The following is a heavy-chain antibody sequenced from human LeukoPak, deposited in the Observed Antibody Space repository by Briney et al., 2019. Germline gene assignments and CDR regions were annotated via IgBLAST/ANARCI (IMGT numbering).Heavy chain of an antibody. V-gene: IGHV1-24*01. Sequence: ASVKVSCKVSGYTLTELSMHWVRQVPGKGLEWMGGFDPEDGETIYAQKFQGRVTMTEDTSTDTAYMELSSLRSEDTAVYYCATVDGSYYFRRDAFDIWGQGTMVTVSS. J-gene: IGHJ3*02. D-gene: IGHD1-26*01. CDR1: GYTLTELS. CDR2: FDPEDGET. CDR3: ATVDGSYYFRRDAFDI.